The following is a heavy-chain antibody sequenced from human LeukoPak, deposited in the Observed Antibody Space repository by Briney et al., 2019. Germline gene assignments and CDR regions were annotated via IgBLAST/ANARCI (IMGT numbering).Heavy chain of an antibody. J-gene: IGHJ4*02. Sequence: GGSLRLSCAASGFTFADYAMSWVRQAPGKGLKWVSAISGSGGNTYYADSVKGRFTISRDNSKNTLYLQMNSLRAEDTAVYYCAKDQSGGQLDSAPDKFDCWGLGTLVTVSS. D-gene: IGHD3/OR15-3a*01. CDR2: ISGSGGNT. CDR1: GFTFADYA. V-gene: IGHV3-23*01. CDR3: AKDQSGGQLDSAPDKFDC.